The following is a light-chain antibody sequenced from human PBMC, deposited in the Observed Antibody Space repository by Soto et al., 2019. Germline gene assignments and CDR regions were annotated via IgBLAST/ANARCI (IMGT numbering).Light chain of an antibody. V-gene: IGKV3-15*01. Sequence: EIVMTQSPATLSVSPGERATLSCRASQSVSSNLAWYQQKPGQAPRLLIYGASTRAPGIPAWFSGSGSGTEFTLTIGSRQSEDFAVYYCQQYNNWPPWTCGQGTKVEIK. CDR2: GAS. J-gene: IGKJ1*01. CDR3: QQYNNWPPWT. CDR1: QSVSSN.